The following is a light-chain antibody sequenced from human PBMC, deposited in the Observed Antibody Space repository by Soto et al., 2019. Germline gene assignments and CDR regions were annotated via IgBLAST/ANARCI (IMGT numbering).Light chain of an antibody. V-gene: IGKV3-20*01. CDR3: QQYNNWPRT. CDR2: GAS. J-gene: IGKJ1*01. CDR1: QSVSSSY. Sequence: EIVLTQSPGTLSLSPGEIATLSCRASQSVSSSYLAWYQQKPGQAPRLLIYGASSRATGIPDRFSGSGSGTDFTLTISSLQSEDFAVYYCQQYNNWPRTFGQGTKVDIK.